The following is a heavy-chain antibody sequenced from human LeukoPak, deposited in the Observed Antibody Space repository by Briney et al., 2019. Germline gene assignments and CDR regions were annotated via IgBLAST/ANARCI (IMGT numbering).Heavy chain of an antibody. CDR2: INWNGGST. CDR3: ARASSYLNWDDAFDI. D-gene: IGHD1-26*01. J-gene: IGHJ3*02. V-gene: IGHV3-20*04. CDR1: GFTFDDYA. Sequence: PGGSLRLSCAASGFTFDDYAMHWVRQAPGKGLEWVSGINWNGGSTGYADSVKGRFTISRDNAKNSLYLQMNSLRAEDTALYYCARASSYLNWDDAFDIWGQGTMVTVSS.